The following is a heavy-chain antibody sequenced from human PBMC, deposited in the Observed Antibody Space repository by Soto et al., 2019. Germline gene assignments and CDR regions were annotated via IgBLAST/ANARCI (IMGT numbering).Heavy chain of an antibody. CDR2: IIPIFGTA. Sequence: QVQLVQSGAEVKKPGSSVKVCCKASGGTFSSCAISWVRQTPGQGLEWMGGIIPIFGTANYAQKFQGRVTITADESTSTAYMELSSLRSEDTAVYYCARGGPKYSSGWYSEYYFDYWGQGTLVTVSS. CDR3: ARGGPKYSSGWYSEYYFDY. V-gene: IGHV1-69*01. CDR1: GGTFSSCA. D-gene: IGHD6-19*01. J-gene: IGHJ4*02.